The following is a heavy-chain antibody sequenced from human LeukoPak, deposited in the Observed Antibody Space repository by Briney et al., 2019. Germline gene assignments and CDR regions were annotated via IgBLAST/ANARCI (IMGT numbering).Heavy chain of an antibody. CDR1: GFIFTNYF. V-gene: IGHV3-7*01. CDR3: ARGDSGDWSFDP. CDR2: IKHDGSEK. D-gene: IGHD6-19*01. J-gene: IGHJ5*02. Sequence: GGSLRLSCAASGFIFTNYFMSWVRQAPGKGLEWVASIKHDGSEKYYVDSVRGRFTISRDNTMNSLYLQMNSLRVEDTAVYFCARGDSGDWSFDPWDQGTLVTVSS.